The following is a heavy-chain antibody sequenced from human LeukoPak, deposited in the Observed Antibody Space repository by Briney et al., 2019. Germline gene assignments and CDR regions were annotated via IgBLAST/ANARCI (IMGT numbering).Heavy chain of an antibody. CDR2: IHYSGTT. J-gene: IGHJ5*02. CDR1: GGSLSGSGYY. D-gene: IGHD3-3*01. V-gene: IGHV4-39*01. CDR3: ARVGSITIFGVVIGNWFDP. Sequence: SETLSLTCIVSGGSLSGSGYYWGWIRQPPGKGLEWIGSIHYSGTTYYNPSLKSRVTISVDTSKNQFSLKLSSVTAADTAVYYCARVGSITIFGVVIGNWFDPWGQGTLVTVSS.